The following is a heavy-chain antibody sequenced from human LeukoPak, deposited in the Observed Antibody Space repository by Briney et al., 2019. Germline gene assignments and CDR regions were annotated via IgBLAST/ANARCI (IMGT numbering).Heavy chain of an antibody. CDR2: INQDGSAK. D-gene: IGHD3-22*01. V-gene: IGHV3-7*01. Sequence: GGSLRLSCAASEFTFSAFWMSWVRQAPGKGLEWVANINQDGSAKHYVDSVKGRFIISRDNAKNSLYLQLNSLRAEDTAVYYCARVLRYYYDSSGYELDYWGQGTLVTVSS. J-gene: IGHJ4*02. CDR1: EFTFSAFW. CDR3: ARVLRYYYDSSGYELDY.